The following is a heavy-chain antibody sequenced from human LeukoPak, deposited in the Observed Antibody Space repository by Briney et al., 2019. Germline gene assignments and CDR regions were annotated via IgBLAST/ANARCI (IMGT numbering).Heavy chain of an antibody. V-gene: IGHV4-31*03. D-gene: IGHD5-24*01. CDR2: IYYSGST. CDR3: ARQVPDRGDGYNSYDY. J-gene: IGHJ4*02. Sequence: SETLSLTCTVSGGSISSGGYYWSWIRQHPGKGLEWIGYIYYSGSTYYNPSLKSRVTISVDTSKNQFSLKLSSVTAADTAVYYCARQVPDRGDGYNSYDYWGQGTLVTVSS. CDR1: GGSISSGGYY.